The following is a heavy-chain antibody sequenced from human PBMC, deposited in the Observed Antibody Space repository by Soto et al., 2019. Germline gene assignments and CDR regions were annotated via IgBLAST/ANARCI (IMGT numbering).Heavy chain of an antibody. V-gene: IGHV3-23*01. Sequence: GGSLRLSCAVSGFTFSSYAMSWVRQAPGKGLEWVSGISGSGGSTYYADSVKGRFTISRDNSKNMLYLQMNSLRAEDTAVYYCAKDKGIAAAGFYDYWGQGTLVTVSS. J-gene: IGHJ4*02. CDR2: ISGSGGST. CDR3: AKDKGIAAAGFYDY. CDR1: GFTFSSYA. D-gene: IGHD6-13*01.